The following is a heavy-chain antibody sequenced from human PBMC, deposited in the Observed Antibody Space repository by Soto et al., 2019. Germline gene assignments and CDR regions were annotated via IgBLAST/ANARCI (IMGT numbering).Heavy chain of an antibody. Sequence: GGSLRLSCAASGFTFSSYSMNWVRQAPGKGLEWVSSISSSSSYIYYADSVKGRFTISRDNAKNSLYLQMNSLRAEDTAVYYCARTRGIAAAPDAFDIWGQETMVTVSS. CDR3: ARTRGIAAAPDAFDI. D-gene: IGHD6-13*01. J-gene: IGHJ3*02. V-gene: IGHV3-21*01. CDR2: ISSSSSYI. CDR1: GFTFSSYS.